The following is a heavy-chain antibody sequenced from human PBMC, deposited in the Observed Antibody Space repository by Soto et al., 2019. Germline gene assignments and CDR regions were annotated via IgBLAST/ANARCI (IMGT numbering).Heavy chain of an antibody. J-gene: IGHJ3*02. V-gene: IGHV4-38-2*01. CDR1: GYSIVSGYY. CDR3: ARVAYYYDSSGYADAFDI. D-gene: IGHD3-22*01. CDR2: IYHSGST. Sequence: SETLSLTCAVSGYSIVSGYYLGWIRHPPGKVLEWIGSIYHSGSTYYNPSLKSRVTISVDTSKNQFSLKLSSVTAADTAVYYCARVAYYYDSSGYADAFDIWGQGTMVTVSS.